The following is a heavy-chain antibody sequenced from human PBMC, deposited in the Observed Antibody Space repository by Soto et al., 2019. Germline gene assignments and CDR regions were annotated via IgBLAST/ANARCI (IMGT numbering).Heavy chain of an antibody. CDR1: GGSISSSSYC. V-gene: IGHV4-39*01. J-gene: IGHJ1*01. D-gene: IGHD2-21*01. CDR3: VDIVVLAGSHSCRYFQH. CDR2: MYYSGST. Sequence: QLQLQESGPGLVKPSETLSLTCTVSGGSISSSSYCWGWIRQPPGKGLEWIGSMYYSGSTYYNPSLKSRVTISVDASKGQFSLRLTSVTAADTAIYYCVDIVVLAGSHSCRYFQHWGQGTLVTVSS.